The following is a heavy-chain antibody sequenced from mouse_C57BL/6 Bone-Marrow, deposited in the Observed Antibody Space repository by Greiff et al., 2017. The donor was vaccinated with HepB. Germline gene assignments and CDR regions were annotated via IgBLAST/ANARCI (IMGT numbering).Heavy chain of an antibody. V-gene: IGHV1-55*01. J-gene: IGHJ3*01. D-gene: IGHD2-1*01. CDR1: GYTFTSYW. CDR3: ARRGVYGIYFAH. Sequence: QVQLQQPGAELVKPGASVKMSCKASGYTFTSYWITWVKQRPGQGLEWIGDIYPGSGSTNYNEKFKSKATLTVDTSSSTAYMQLSSLTSEDSAVYYCARRGVYGIYFAHWGQGTLVTVSA. CDR2: IYPGSGST.